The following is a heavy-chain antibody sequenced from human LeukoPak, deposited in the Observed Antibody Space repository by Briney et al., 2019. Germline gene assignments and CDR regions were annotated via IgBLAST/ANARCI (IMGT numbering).Heavy chain of an antibody. CDR2: ISVYNGNT. J-gene: IGHJ4*02. CDR1: GYTFTRYG. D-gene: IGHD6-13*01. V-gene: IGHV1-18*01. CDR3: AREASGAPGTREFDY. Sequence: ASVKVSCKASGYTFTRYGISWVRQAPGQGLEWVGWISVYNGNTKYAQKGQGRVTMTTDTSASTAYMELRSLRSDDTAVYYCAREASGAPGTREFDYWGQGTLVTVSS.